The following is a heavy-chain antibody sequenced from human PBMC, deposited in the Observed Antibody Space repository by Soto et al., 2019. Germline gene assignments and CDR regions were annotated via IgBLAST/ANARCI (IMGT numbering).Heavy chain of an antibody. V-gene: IGHV5-51*01. CDR2: IYPGDSDT. CDR1: GYSFTSYW. Sequence: GESLKSSCKGCGYSFTSYWMGWVRRMPGKGLEWMGIIYPGDSDTRYSPSFQGQVTISADKSISTAYLQWSSLKASDTAMYYCARQRDYGDYDYFAYYYYYGMDVWGQGTTVNVSS. J-gene: IGHJ6*02. CDR3: ARQRDYGDYDYFAYYYYYGMDV. D-gene: IGHD4-17*01.